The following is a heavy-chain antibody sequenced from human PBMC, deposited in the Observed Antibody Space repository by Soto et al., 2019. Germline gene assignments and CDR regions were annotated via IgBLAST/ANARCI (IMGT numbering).Heavy chain of an antibody. CDR2: IYYSGST. V-gene: IGHV4-59*01. J-gene: IGHJ4*02. CDR3: ARGGGYGDYGVFSDY. CDR1: GGSISSYY. D-gene: IGHD4-17*01. Sequence: SETLSLTCTVSGGSISSYYWSWIRQPPGKGLEWIGYIYYSGSTNYNPSLKSRVTISVDTSKNQFSLKLSSVTAAGTAVYYCARGGGYGDYGVFSDYWGQGTLVTVSS.